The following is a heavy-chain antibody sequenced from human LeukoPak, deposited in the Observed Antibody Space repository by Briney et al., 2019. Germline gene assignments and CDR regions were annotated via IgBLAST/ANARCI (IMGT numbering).Heavy chain of an antibody. V-gene: IGHV3-20*04. J-gene: IGHJ5*02. D-gene: IGHD6-13*01. CDR3: ARGAAWFNP. Sequence: GGSLRLSCAASGFTFDDYAMHWVRQAPGKGLEWVSGISWNGGSTGYAGSVKGRFTISRDNAKNAVYLQMNSLRAEDTALYYCARGAAWFNPWGQGSLVTVSS. CDR1: GFTFDDYA. CDR2: ISWNGGST.